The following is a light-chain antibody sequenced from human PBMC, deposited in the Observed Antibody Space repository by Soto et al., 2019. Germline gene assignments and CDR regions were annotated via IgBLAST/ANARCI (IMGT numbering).Light chain of an antibody. CDR3: QQSYGFPYT. Sequence: DIQMTQSPSSLSASVGDRVTITCRASERISSYLNWYQQRPGTAPKILIYDASSLQSGVPSRFSGSGSGTDFTLTISSLQPEDFATYYCQQSYGFPYTFGQGTKLEIK. CDR1: ERISSY. V-gene: IGKV1-39*01. J-gene: IGKJ2*01. CDR2: DAS.